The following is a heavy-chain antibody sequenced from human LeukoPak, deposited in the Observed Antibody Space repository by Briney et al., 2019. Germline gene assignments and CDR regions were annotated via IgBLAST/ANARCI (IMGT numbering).Heavy chain of an antibody. Sequence: GGSLRLSCVVSGFTFGSSWMSWVRQAPGKGLEWVTNIKQDGSEKYYVDSVKGRFTISRDNSRNSLYLDINSLRTEDTAVYYCAKDRDSNWYPYFKYWGQGTLITVSS. CDR2: IKQDGSEK. J-gene: IGHJ4*02. D-gene: IGHD4-11*01. CDR3: AKDRDSNWYPYFKY. V-gene: IGHV3-7*03. CDR1: GFTFGSSW.